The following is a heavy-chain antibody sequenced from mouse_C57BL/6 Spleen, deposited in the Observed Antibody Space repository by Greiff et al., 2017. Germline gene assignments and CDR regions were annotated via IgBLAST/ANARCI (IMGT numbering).Heavy chain of an antibody. J-gene: IGHJ2*01. V-gene: IGHV1-15*01. CDR3: TIVLPYYFDY. CDR1: GYTFTDYE. D-gene: IGHD1-1*01. Sequence: VQLQQSGAELVRPGASVTLSCKASGYTFTDYEMHWVKQTPVHGLEWIGAIDPETGGTAYNQKFKGKAILTADKSSSTSYMGLRSLTSEDSAVYYCTIVLPYYFDYWGQGTTLTVSS. CDR2: IDPETGGT.